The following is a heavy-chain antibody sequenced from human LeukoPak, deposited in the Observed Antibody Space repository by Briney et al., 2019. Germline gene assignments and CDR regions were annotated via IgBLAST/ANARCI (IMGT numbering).Heavy chain of an antibody. CDR3: VRGTRSNSF. V-gene: IGHV3-7*01. CDR1: GFTFRNYW. CDR2: IKKDGSDK. J-gene: IGHJ4*02. Sequence: GGSLRLSCTASGFTFRNYWMSWVRQAPGKGLECVAYIKKDGSDKNYVDSVKGRFTISRDNAKSSLYLQMNSLRVEDTAVYFCVRGTRSNSFWGQGTQVTVSS. D-gene: IGHD6-6*01.